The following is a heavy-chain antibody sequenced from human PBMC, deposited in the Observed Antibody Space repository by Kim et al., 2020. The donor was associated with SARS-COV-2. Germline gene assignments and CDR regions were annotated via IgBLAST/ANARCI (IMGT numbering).Heavy chain of an antibody. V-gene: IGHV3-33*01. D-gene: IGHD3-16*01. J-gene: IGHJ4*02. CDR3: ASGGTLGDY. CDR2: SNK. Sequence: SNKYYADSVKGRFTISRDNSKNTLYLQMNSLRAEDTAVYYCASGGTLGDYWGQGTLVTDSS.